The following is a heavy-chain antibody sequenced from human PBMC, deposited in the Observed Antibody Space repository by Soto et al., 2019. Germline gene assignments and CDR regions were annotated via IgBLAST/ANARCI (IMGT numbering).Heavy chain of an antibody. CDR3: SSEGNPTAAFDY. D-gene: IGHD1-1*01. CDR2: INAGNGNT. V-gene: IGHV1-3*01. J-gene: IGHJ4*02. CDR1: GYTFTSYA. Sequence: ASVKVSCKASGYTFTSYAMHWVRQAHGQRLEWMGWINAGNGNTKYSQKFQGGVTITRDTSGSTAYMGLSSLSSDDTAVYYCSSEGNPTAAFDYWGQGTLGTVSS.